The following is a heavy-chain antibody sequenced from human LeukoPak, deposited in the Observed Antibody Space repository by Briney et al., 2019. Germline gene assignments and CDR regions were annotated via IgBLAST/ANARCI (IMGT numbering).Heavy chain of an antibody. CDR2: FDPEDGET. V-gene: IGHV1-24*01. J-gene: IGHJ4*02. CDR1: GYTFTGYY. CDR3: ATNVRGYDFEDY. D-gene: IGHD3-3*01. Sequence: ASVKVSCKASGYTFTGYYMHWVRQAPGKGLEWMGSFDPEDGETIYAQKLQGRVTMTEDTSTDTAYMHLSSLRSEDTAVYYCATNVRGYDFEDYWGQGTLVTVSS.